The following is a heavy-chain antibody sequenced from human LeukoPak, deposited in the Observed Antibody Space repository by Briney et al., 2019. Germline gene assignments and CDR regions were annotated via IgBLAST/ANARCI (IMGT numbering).Heavy chain of an antibody. CDR1: GFTFSSYG. CDR2: ISASGGTT. CDR3: AKPLGINYFDY. V-gene: IGHV3-23*01. Sequence: PGGSLRLSCAASGFTFSSYGMSWVRQAPGKGLEWVSAISASGGTTSYADSVKGRFTISRDSSQNTLYLQMNSLRADDTALYYCAKPLGINYFDYWGQGTLVTVSA. D-gene: IGHD7-27*01. J-gene: IGHJ4*02.